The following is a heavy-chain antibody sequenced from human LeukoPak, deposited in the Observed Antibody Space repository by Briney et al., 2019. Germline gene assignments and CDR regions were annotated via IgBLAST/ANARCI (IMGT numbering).Heavy chain of an antibody. CDR1: GFNFGIYG. Sequence: GTSLRLSCTASGFNFGIYGMHWVRQAPGKGLEWVAVMWDDGTNEYYVESVKGRFTISRDNGKRTLYLQMNSLRVEDTAVYYCARVEGIDHYGDYFYWGQGTLVTVSS. D-gene: IGHD4-17*01. CDR3: ARVEGIDHYGDYFY. J-gene: IGHJ4*02. V-gene: IGHV3-33*03. CDR2: MWDDGTNE.